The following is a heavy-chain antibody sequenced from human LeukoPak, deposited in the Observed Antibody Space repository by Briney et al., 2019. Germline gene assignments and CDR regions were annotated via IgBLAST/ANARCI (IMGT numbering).Heavy chain of an antibody. CDR1: GYIFTSYN. V-gene: IGHV1-46*01. CDR2: INSSGGST. D-gene: IGHD3-10*01. CDR3: ARVGEGNWFDP. J-gene: IGHJ5*02. Sequence: ASVKVSCKASGYIFTSYNMYWVRQAPGQGLEWMGIINSSGGSTNYAQKFQGRVTMTRDTSTSTVYMELSSLRSEDTAVYYCARVGEGNWFDPWGQGTLVTVSS.